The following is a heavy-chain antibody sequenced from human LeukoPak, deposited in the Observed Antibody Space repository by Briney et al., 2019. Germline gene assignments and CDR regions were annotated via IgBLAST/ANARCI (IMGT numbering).Heavy chain of an antibody. Sequence: GGSLRLSCAASGFTFSSYSMNWVRQAPGKGLEWVSSISRSSSSTFYADSVKGRFTISRDNAKNSLYLQMNSLRAEDTAVYYCAKDDRYCSSTSCYAGYYYYYMDVWGKGTTVTVSS. CDR3: AKDDRYCSSTSCYAGYYYYYMDV. CDR2: ISRSSSST. D-gene: IGHD2-2*01. V-gene: IGHV3-21*01. J-gene: IGHJ6*03. CDR1: GFTFSSYS.